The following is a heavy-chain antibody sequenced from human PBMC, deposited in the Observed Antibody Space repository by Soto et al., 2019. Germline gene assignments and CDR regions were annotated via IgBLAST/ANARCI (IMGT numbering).Heavy chain of an antibody. J-gene: IGHJ3*02. D-gene: IGHD3-22*01. CDR3: ATVGYYYDSSGHVAFDI. CDR1: GYTLTELS. Sequence: ASVKVSCKVSGYTLTELSMHWVRQAPGKGLEWRGGFDPEDGETIYAQKFQGRVTMTEDTSTDTAYMELSSLRSEDTAVYYCATVGYYYDSSGHVAFDIWGQGTMVTVSS. CDR2: FDPEDGET. V-gene: IGHV1-24*01.